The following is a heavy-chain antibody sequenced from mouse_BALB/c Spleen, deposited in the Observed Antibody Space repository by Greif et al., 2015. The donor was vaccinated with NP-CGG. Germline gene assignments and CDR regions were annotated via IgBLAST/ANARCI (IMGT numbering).Heavy chain of an antibody. Sequence: QVQLQQPGAELVKPGASVKLPCKASGYTFTSYYMYWVKQRPGQGLEWIGEINPSNGGTNFNEKFKSKATLTVDKSSSTAYMQLSSLTSEDSAVYYCTRSGYYFWFAYWGQGTLVTVSA. CDR2: INPSNGGT. CDR3: TRSGYYFWFAY. D-gene: IGHD2-3*01. J-gene: IGHJ3*01. V-gene: IGHV1S81*02. CDR1: GYTFTSYY.